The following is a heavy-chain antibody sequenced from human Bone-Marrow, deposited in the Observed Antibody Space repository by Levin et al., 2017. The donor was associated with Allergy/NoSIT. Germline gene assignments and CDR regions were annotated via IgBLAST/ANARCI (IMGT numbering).Heavy chain of an antibody. Sequence: SGGSLRLSCTVSGGSITSSSHYWGWIRQPPGKGLEWIGGMYSRGSAYYNPSLKSRVAISLDTPKSQFSLNLSSVTAADTAVYYCARHAVTLVRETTVPNYDYYIDVWGKGTTVTVSS. V-gene: IGHV4-39*01. D-gene: IGHD3-10*01. CDR2: MYSRGSA. J-gene: IGHJ6*03. CDR3: ARHAVTLVRETTVPNYDYYIDV. CDR1: GGSITSSSHY.